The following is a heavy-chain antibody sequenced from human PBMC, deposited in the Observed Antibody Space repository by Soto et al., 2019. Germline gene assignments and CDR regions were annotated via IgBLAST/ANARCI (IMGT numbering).Heavy chain of an antibody. V-gene: IGHV5-51*01. CDR3: ERLIGWGTESDYYYYMDV. Sequence: PGESLKISCKGSGYSFTSYWIGWVRQMPGKGLEWMGIIYPGDSDTRYSPSFQGQVTISADKSISTAYLQWSSLKASDTAMYYCERLIGWGTESDYYYYMDVWGKGTTVTVSS. CDR1: GYSFTSYW. J-gene: IGHJ6*03. CDR2: IYPGDSDT. D-gene: IGHD3-16*01.